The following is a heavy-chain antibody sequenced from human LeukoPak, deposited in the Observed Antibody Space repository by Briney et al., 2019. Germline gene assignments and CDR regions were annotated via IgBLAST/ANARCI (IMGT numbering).Heavy chain of an antibody. Sequence: GGSLRLSCAVSGFTFSSYAMSWVRQAPGKGLEWVSGISGSGGTTYYADSVKGRFTIPRDNSNNTLYLQMSSLRTEDTAIYYCAKPNWNPETDWFDPWGQGTLVTVSS. J-gene: IGHJ5*02. CDR2: ISGSGGTT. CDR1: GFTFSSYA. V-gene: IGHV3-23*01. D-gene: IGHD1-1*01. CDR3: AKPNWNPETDWFDP.